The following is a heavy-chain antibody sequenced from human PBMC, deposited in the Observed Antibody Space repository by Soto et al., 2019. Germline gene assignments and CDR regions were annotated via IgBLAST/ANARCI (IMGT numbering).Heavy chain of an antibody. CDR1: GFTFTSFY. J-gene: IGHJ4*02. Sequence: QVQLMQSGAEVKKPGASVKVSCKASGFTFTSFYIHWVRQVPGQGLEWMGMINPGGDTTTYTQKSQDRVTMTRDTSPSTVYMELSSLRSEDTAVYFCSRGLGSGSYHSPSGYWGQGTLVTVSS. D-gene: IGHD1-26*01. CDR2: INPGGDTT. CDR3: SRGLGSGSYHSPSGY. V-gene: IGHV1-46*03.